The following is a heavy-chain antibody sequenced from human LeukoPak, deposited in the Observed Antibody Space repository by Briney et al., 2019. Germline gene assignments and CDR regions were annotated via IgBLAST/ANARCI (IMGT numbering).Heavy chain of an antibody. CDR3: ARGYYDNSGYSNPFDY. J-gene: IGHJ4*02. CDR2: VHHSGST. Sequence: PSETLSLTCGVSGGSITSLYWSWLRQSPGKGLEWIGYVHHSGSTNYNPSLKSRVTISIDTSKNQFSLKLSPVTAADTAVYYCARGYYDNSGYSNPFDYWGQGTLVTVSS. V-gene: IGHV4-59*11. CDR1: GGSITSLY. D-gene: IGHD3-22*01.